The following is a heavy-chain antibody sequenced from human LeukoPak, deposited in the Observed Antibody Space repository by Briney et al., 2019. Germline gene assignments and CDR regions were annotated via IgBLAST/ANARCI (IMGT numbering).Heavy chain of an antibody. CDR2: IYPSDSDT. Sequence: GESLKISCKGSGYSFTTSWIGWVRQMPGKGLEWMGIIYPSDSDTTYSPSFQGQVTISADKSISTAYLQWSSLKASDTAMYYCARERSSQGYFDFWGQGTLVTVSS. J-gene: IGHJ4*02. CDR3: ARERSSQGYFDF. V-gene: IGHV5-51*01. D-gene: IGHD6-6*01. CDR1: GYSFTTSW.